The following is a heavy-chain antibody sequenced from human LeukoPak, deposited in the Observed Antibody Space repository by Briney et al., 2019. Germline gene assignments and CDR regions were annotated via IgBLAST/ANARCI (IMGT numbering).Heavy chain of an antibody. V-gene: IGHV3-64D*06. J-gene: IGHJ4*02. CDR3: VGDQVDDTGYLR. CDR2: INGDGRTT. D-gene: IGHD5-12*01. CDR1: GFIFSTYT. Sequence: GGSLRLSCSASGFIFSTYTMYWVRQAPGKGLEYVSAINGDGRTTYYIDSVKGRFTISRDNSKNTLYLQMSSLRADDTAVYYCVGDQVDDTGYLRWGQGTRVTVSA.